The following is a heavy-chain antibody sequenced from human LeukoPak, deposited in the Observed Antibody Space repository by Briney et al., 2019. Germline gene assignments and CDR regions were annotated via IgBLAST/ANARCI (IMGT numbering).Heavy chain of an antibody. CDR2: IYYDGST. Sequence: SETLSLTCTVSGGSITSYYWSWIRQPPGKGLEWIGTIYYDGSTSHYTPSLKSRVTMFVDTAKNHFSLNLSSVTAADTAVYYCAGQGGGVALDYWGQGMLVTVSS. D-gene: IGHD2-8*01. V-gene: IGHV4-59*04. CDR1: GGSITSYY. CDR3: AGQGGGVALDY. J-gene: IGHJ4*02.